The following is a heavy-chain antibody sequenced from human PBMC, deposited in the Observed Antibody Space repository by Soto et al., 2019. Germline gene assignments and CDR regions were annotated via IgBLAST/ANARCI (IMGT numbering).Heavy chain of an antibody. CDR2: VYNSGST. Sequence: SETLSLTCTVSGGSISSNYWTWIRQPPGKGLEWIGYVYNSGSTNYNPSLKSRVTVSEDTSKSQFSLKVNSMTAADTAVYYCARYRREAVAGYTLDNWGQGILVTVSS. D-gene: IGHD6-13*01. CDR1: GGSISSNY. CDR3: ARYRREAVAGYTLDN. V-gene: IGHV4-59*01. J-gene: IGHJ4*02.